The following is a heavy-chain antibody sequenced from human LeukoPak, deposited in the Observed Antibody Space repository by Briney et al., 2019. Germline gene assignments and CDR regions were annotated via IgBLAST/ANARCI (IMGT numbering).Heavy chain of an antibody. CDR2: ISSSSSTI. Sequence: GGSLRLSCAASGFTFSSYSMNWVRQAPGKGLEWVSYISSSSSTIYYADSVKGRFTISRDNAKNSLYLQMNSLRAEDTAVYYCARHFRGYYDSSGYLDYWGQGTLVTVSS. D-gene: IGHD3-22*01. CDR3: ARHFRGYYDSSGYLDY. J-gene: IGHJ4*02. V-gene: IGHV3-48*04. CDR1: GFTFSSYS.